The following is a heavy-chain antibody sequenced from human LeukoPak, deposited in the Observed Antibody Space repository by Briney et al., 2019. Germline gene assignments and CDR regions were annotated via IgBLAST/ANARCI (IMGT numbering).Heavy chain of an antibody. J-gene: IGHJ4*02. CDR2: INPNSGGT. D-gene: IGHD3-10*01. V-gene: IGHV1-2*02. Sequence: ASVKVSCKASGYTFTSYGISWVRQAPGRGLEWMGWINPNSGGTNYAQKFQGRVTMTRDTSISTAYMELSRLRSDDTAVYYCASHARVLWNGQYDYWGQGTLVTVSS. CDR1: GYTFTSYG. CDR3: ASHARVLWNGQYDY.